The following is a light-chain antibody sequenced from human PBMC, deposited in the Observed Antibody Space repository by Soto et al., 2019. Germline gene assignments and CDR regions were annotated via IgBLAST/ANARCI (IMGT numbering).Light chain of an antibody. CDR3: LLHKSYVWT. V-gene: IGKV1-17*01. CDR2: AAS. CDR1: QGIRND. Sequence: DIQMTQSPSSLSASVRDRVTITCRASQGIRNDLSWYQQKPGKAPKRLIYAASSLRGGVPSRFSGSGSGTEFTLTITSLQPEDFATYYCLLHKSYVWTFGQGTKVDI. J-gene: IGKJ1*01.